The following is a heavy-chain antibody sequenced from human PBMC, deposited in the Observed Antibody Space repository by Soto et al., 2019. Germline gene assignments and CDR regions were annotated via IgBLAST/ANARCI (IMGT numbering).Heavy chain of an antibody. J-gene: IGHJ4*02. CDR1: GGSISSGGYY. Sequence: SETLSLTCTVSGGSISSGGYYWSRIRQHPGKGLEWIGYIYYSGSTYYNPSLKSRVTISVDTSKNQFSLKLSSVTAADTAVYYCARTTDYGDYVRDFDYWGQGTLVTVSS. D-gene: IGHD4-17*01. V-gene: IGHV4-31*03. CDR2: IYYSGST. CDR3: ARTTDYGDYVRDFDY.